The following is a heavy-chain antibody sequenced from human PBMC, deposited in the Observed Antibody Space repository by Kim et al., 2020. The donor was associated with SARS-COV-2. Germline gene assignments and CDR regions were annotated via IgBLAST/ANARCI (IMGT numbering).Heavy chain of an antibody. Sequence: GGSLRLSCAASGFTFSSYAMHWVRQAPGKGLEWVAVISYDGSNKYYADSVKGRFTISRDNSKNTLYLQMNSLRAEDTAVYYCARDSWAAQDYWGQGTLVTVSS. V-gene: IGHV3-30-3*01. CDR3: ARDSWAAQDY. J-gene: IGHJ4*02. CDR2: ISYDGSNK. D-gene: IGHD6-6*01. CDR1: GFTFSSYA.